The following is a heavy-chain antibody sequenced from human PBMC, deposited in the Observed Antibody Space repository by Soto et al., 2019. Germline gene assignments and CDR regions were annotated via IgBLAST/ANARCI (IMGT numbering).Heavy chain of an antibody. CDR1: GFTFSSYA. Sequence: HPGGSLRLSCAASGFTFSSYAMSWVRQAPGKGLEWVSAISGSGGGTYYADSVKGRFTISRDNSKNTLYLQMNSLRAEDTAVYYCAKAIAARPLSWFDPWGQGTLVTVSS. J-gene: IGHJ5*02. V-gene: IGHV3-23*01. CDR2: ISGSGGGT. CDR3: AKAIAARPLSWFDP. D-gene: IGHD6-6*01.